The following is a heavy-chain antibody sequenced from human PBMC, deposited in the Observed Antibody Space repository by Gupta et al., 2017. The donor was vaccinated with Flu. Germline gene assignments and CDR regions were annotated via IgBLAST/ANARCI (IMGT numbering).Heavy chain of an antibody. CDR3: AREPATLGRFLEWLYSGFDY. D-gene: IGHD3-3*01. V-gene: IGHV4-4*07. J-gene: IGHJ4*02. CDR1: GGSISSYY. CDR2: IYTSGST. Sequence: QVQLQESGPGLVKPSETLSLTCTVSGGSISSYYWSWIRQPAGKGLEWIGRIYTSGSTNYNPSLKSRVTMSVDTSKNQFSLKLSSVTAADTAVYYCAREPATLGRFLEWLYSGFDYWGQGTLVTVSS.